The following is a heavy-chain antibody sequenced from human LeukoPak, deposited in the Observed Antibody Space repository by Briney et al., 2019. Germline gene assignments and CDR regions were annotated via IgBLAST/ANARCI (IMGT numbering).Heavy chain of an antibody. D-gene: IGHD3-10*01. CDR1: GCIFGRDA. V-gene: IGHV3-64D*06. CDR2: ISTHGDST. Sequence: GGPLRLVRSAYGCIFGRDAIYGDRQAPRRKGEYVSGISTHGDSTHHEDSVNGTFNISRDTSKHTMDLQMTSLTPEDTAAYFCVKDPFGVDYWGQGTLVTVSS. J-gene: IGHJ4*02. CDR3: VKDPFGVDY.